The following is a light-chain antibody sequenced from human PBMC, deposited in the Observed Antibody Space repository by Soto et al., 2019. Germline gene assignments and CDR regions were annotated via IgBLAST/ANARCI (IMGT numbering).Light chain of an antibody. CDR1: SSNIGAGYD. V-gene: IGLV1-40*01. CDR3: QSYDSSLYV. Sequence: QSVLTQPPSVSGVPGQRVTFSCTGSSSNIGAGYDVHWYQQLPGTAPKLLIYGNSNRPSGVPDRFSGSKSGTSASLAITGLQAEDEADYYCQSYDSSLYVFVTGTQLTVL. J-gene: IGLJ1*01. CDR2: GNS.